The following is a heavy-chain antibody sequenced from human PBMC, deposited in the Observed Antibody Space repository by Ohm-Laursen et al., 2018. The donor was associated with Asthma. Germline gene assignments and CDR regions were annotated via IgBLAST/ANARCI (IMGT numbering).Heavy chain of an antibody. CDR1: GGTFSSYA. CDR2: IIPIFGTT. CDR3: ARATIFGVVINNWFDP. D-gene: IGHD3-3*01. J-gene: IGHJ5*02. V-gene: IGHV1-69*13. Sequence: AASVKVSCKASGGTFSSYAISWVRQAPGQGLEWMGGIIPIFGTTNYAQKFQGRVTITADESTSTAYMELSSLRSEDTAVYYCARATIFGVVINNWFDPWGQGTLVAVSS.